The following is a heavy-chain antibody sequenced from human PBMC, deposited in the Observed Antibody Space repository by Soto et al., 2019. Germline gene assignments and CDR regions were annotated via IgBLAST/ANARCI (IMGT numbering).Heavy chain of an antibody. V-gene: IGHV4-39*01. CDR3: ARQRVLSTNMFITSFDP. Sequence: SETLSLTCSLSGGSINSSDHFWGWIRQTPGKGLEWIGSVYYTETTYYNPSLKSPVTISVETSRNTFSLKVNSVTAADTGIYYWARQRVLSTNMFITSFDPWGQGTLVTVS. D-gene: IGHD3-10*02. CDR2: VYYTETT. J-gene: IGHJ5*02. CDR1: GGSINSSDHF.